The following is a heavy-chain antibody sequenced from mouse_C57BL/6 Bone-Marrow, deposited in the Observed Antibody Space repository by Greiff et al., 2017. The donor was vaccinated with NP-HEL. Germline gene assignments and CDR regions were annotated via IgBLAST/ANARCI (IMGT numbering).Heavy chain of an antibody. D-gene: IGHD2-3*01. Sequence: QVQLQQSGAELVRPGTSVKMSCKASGYTFTNYWIGWAKQRPGHGLEWIGDIYPGGGYTTYNEKFKGKATLTADKSSSTAYMQFSSLTSEDSAIYYCARGSDGYYPAWFAYWGHGTLVTVSA. CDR3: ARGSDGYYPAWFAY. CDR1: GYTFTNYW. J-gene: IGHJ3*01. V-gene: IGHV1-63*01. CDR2: IYPGGGYT.